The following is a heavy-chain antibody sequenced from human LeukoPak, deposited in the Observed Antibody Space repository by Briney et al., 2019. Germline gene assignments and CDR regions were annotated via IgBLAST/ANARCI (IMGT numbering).Heavy chain of an antibody. CDR3: ARGGLYYYDSSGSVAFDI. V-gene: IGHV4-34*01. D-gene: IGHD3-22*01. CDR1: VGSFSGYY. Sequence: SETLSLTCAVYVGSFSGYYWSWIRQPPGKGLEGIGEINHSGSTNYNPSLKSRVTISVDTSKNQFSLKLSSVTAADTAVYYCARGGLYYYDSSGSVAFDIWGQGTMVTVSS. CDR2: INHSGST. J-gene: IGHJ3*02.